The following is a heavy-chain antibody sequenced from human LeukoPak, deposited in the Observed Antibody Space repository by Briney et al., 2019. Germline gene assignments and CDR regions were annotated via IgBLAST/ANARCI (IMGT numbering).Heavy chain of an antibody. D-gene: IGHD1-26*01. CDR3: ARDAGSYYTTRLGVSYYYYYMDV. CDR1: GGSISSYY. CDR2: IYTSGST. Sequence: PSETLSLTCTVSGGSISSYYWSWIRQPAGKGLEWIGRIYTSGSTNYNPSLKSRVTMSVDTSKNQFSLKLSSVTAADTAVYYCARDAGSYYTTRLGVSYYYYYMDVWGKGTTVTISS. V-gene: IGHV4-4*07. J-gene: IGHJ6*03.